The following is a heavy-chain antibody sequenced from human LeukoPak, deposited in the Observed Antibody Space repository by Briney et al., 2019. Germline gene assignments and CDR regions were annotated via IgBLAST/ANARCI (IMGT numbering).Heavy chain of an antibody. CDR1: GGSISSYY. CDR2: IYTSGST. Sequence: SETLSLTCTVSGGSISSYYWSWIRQPAGKGLEWIGRIYTSGSTNYNPSLKSRVTMSVDTSKNQFSLKLSSVTAADTAVYYCARDAYSSSWYNYYAFDIWGHGTMVTVSS. D-gene: IGHD6-13*01. CDR3: ARDAYSSSWYNYYAFDI. V-gene: IGHV4-4*07. J-gene: IGHJ3*02.